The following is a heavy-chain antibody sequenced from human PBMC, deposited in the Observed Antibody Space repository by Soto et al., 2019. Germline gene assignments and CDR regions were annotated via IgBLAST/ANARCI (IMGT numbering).Heavy chain of an antibody. CDR3: ARGEDIVVVPAARSNWFDP. Sequence: SETLSLTCTVSGGSISSGDYYWSWIRQPPGKGLEWIGYIYYSGSTYYNPSLKSRVTISVDTSKNQFSLKLSSVTAADTAVYYCARGEDIVVVPAARSNWFDPWGQGTLVTVSS. CDR2: IYYSGST. CDR1: GGSISSGDYY. J-gene: IGHJ5*02. D-gene: IGHD2-2*01. V-gene: IGHV4-30-4*01.